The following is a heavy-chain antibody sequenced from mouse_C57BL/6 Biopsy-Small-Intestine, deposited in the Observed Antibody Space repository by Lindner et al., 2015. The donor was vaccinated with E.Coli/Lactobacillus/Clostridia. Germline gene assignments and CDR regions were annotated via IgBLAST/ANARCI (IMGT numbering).Heavy chain of an antibody. V-gene: IGHV1-85*01. D-gene: IGHD1-1*01. CDR1: GHTFTSYD. CDR3: ALITTVVAGFDY. J-gene: IGHJ2*01. Sequence: VQLQESGPELGEAWGVTVKLSCKASGHTFTSYDINWVKQRPGQGLEWIGWIYPRDGSTKYNEKFKGKATLTVDTSSSTAYMELHSLTSEDSAVYFCALITTVVAGFDYWGQGTTLTVSS. CDR2: IYPRDGST.